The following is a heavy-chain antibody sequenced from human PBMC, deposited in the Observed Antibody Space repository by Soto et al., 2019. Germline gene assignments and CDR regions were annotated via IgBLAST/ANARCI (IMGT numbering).Heavy chain of an antibody. CDR1: GYTFTSYG. J-gene: IGHJ5*02. V-gene: IGHV1-18*01. CDR2: ISAYNGNT. CDR3: ARVKVAAAGMGNWFDP. Sequence: QVQLVQSGAEVKKPGASVKVSCKASGYTFTSYGISWVRQAPGQGLEWMGWISAYNGNTNYAQKLQGRVTMTTDTSTSKADMEMRSLRSDDTAVYSCARVKVAAAGMGNWFDPWGQGTLVTVSS. D-gene: IGHD6-13*01.